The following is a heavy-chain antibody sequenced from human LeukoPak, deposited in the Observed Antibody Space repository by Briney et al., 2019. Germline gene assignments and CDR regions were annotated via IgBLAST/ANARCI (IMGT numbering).Heavy chain of an antibody. J-gene: IGHJ4*02. V-gene: IGHV1-2*02. Sequence: GASVKVSCKASGYTFTGYYMHWVRQAPGQGLEWMGWINPNSGGTNYAQKFQGRVTMTRDTSISTAYMELSRLRSDDTAVYYCARAMGGWELSTYFDYWGQGTLVTVSS. CDR1: GYTFTGYY. CDR3: ARAMGGWELSTYFDY. CDR2: INPNSGGT. D-gene: IGHD1-26*01.